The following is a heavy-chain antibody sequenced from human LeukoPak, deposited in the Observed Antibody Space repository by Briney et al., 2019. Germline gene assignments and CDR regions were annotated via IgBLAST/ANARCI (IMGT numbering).Heavy chain of an antibody. Sequence: ASVKVSCKASGYTFTSYGISWVRQAPGQGLEWMGWISAYNGNTNYAQNLQGGVTMTTDTSTSTAYMELRSPRSDETAAYYCARDEGYYGAPIFDYWGQGTLVTVSS. J-gene: IGHJ4*02. CDR1: GYTFTSYG. D-gene: IGHD4/OR15-4a*01. V-gene: IGHV1-18*01. CDR3: ARDEGYYGAPIFDY. CDR2: ISAYNGNT.